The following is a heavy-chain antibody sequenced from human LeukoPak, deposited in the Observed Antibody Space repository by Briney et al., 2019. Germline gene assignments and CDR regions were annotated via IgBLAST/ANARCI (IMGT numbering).Heavy chain of an antibody. CDR3: AKRGTLATVTTKAFDI. V-gene: IGHV3-23*01. D-gene: IGHD4-17*01. CDR1: GFHFSRLV. J-gene: IGHJ3*02. Sequence: GGSLRLFRSASGFHFSRLVMSWVRQAPGKGLEWVSALRCSSRSTYYAGSVKGRFTISRDNSKNTLYLQMNSLRAEDTAVYYCAKRGTLATVTTKAFDIWGQGTMVTVSS. CDR2: LRCSSRST.